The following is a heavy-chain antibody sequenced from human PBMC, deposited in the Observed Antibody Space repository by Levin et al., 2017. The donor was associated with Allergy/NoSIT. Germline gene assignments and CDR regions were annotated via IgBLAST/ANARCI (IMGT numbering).Heavy chain of an antibody. CDR1: GGSIRSYY. CDR2: IYFRGTT. D-gene: IGHD4-17*01. CDR3: ARPAPDPLRSDYVGEGAFDI. J-gene: IGHJ3*02. Sequence: PSETLSLTCTVSGGSIRSYYWSWIRQPPGKGLEWIGHIYFRGTTNYNPSLKSRVTMSVDTSKNQFSLKLTSVTAADTAVYYCARPAPDPLRSDYVGEGAFDIWGQGTMVTVSS. V-gene: IGHV4-59*01.